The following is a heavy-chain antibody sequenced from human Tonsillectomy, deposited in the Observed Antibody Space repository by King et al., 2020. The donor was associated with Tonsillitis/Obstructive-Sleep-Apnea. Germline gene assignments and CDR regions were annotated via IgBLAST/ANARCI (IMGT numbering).Heavy chain of an antibody. J-gene: IGHJ3*02. CDR3: ARDMVLEAGGDAFDI. D-gene: IGHD2-8*01. CDR1: GGSISSYY. V-gene: IGHV4-59*01. CDR2: IYYSGST. Sequence: VQLQESGPGLVKPSETLSLTCTVSGGSISSYYWSWIRQPPGKGQDWIGYIYYSGSTNYNPSLKSRVTISVDTSKNQFSLKLSSVTAADTAVYYCARDMVLEAGGDAFDIWGQGTMVTVSS.